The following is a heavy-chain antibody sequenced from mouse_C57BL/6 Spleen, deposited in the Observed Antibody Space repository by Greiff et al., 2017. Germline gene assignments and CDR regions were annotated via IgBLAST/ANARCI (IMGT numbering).Heavy chain of an antibody. J-gene: IGHJ3*01. D-gene: IGHD1-1*01. Sequence: QVQLQQSGAELVKPGASVKLSCKASGYTFTSYWMHWVKQRPGQGLEWIGMIHPNSGSTNYNEKFKSKATLTVDKSSSTAYMQLSSLTSEDSAVYYCASGGSSYTGFAYWGQGTLVTVSA. V-gene: IGHV1-64*01. CDR3: ASGGSSYTGFAY. CDR2: IHPNSGST. CDR1: GYTFTSYW.